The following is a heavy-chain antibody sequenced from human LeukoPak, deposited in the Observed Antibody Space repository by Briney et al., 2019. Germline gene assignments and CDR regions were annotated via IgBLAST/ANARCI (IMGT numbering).Heavy chain of an antibody. J-gene: IGHJ5*02. CDR3: ARCSVVVPAAINWFDP. D-gene: IGHD2-2*01. V-gene: IGHV1-2*02. Sequence: GASAKVSCKASGYTFSDYYMHWVRQAPGQGLEWMGWMNPKNGGTNYAQKFQGRVIMTRDTSINTAYMELSRLTSDDTAVYYCARCSVVVPAAINWFDPWAREPWSPSPQ. CDR2: MNPKNGGT. CDR1: GYTFSDYY.